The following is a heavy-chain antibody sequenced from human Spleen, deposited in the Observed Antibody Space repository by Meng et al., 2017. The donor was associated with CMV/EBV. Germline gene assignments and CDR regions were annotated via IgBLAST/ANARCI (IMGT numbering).Heavy chain of an antibody. V-gene: IGHV1-2*02. Sequence: ASVKVSCKASGYTFTDYYIHWVRQAPGQGLEWMGWINPNSGGRNYVQKFQGRVTMTSDTSITTAYMELSRLRSDDAAVYYCARRVGFLEWLLAFDYWGQGTLVTVS. CDR1: GYTFTDYY. J-gene: IGHJ4*02. CDR3: ARRVGFLEWLLAFDY. CDR2: INPNSGGR. D-gene: IGHD3-3*01.